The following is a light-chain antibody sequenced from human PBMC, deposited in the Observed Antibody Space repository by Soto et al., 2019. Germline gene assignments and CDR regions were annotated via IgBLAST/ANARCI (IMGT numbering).Light chain of an antibody. CDR3: KQDKYYWT. Sequence: DIQMTQSPSTLSASVGDRVTITCRASQTLNDWLAWYQHKPGQGPKPLIYATSKLETGVPPRLSGSGSGTDLTFNINGLKPDDSATYFCKQDKYYWTFGQGTKVEVK. CDR2: ATS. CDR1: QTLNDW. V-gene: IGKV1-5*03. J-gene: IGKJ1*01.